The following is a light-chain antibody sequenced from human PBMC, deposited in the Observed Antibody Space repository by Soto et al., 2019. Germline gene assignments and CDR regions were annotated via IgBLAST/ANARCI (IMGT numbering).Light chain of an antibody. CDR2: GAS. Sequence: EIVMTQSPATLSVSPGERGALSCRASQSVSSSVAWYQQRPGQAPRLLIYGASTRATGIPARFSGSGSGPEFVLTVSSLQSEDFAVYYCQQYNDWPQTFGQGTKLEI. CDR1: QSVSSS. CDR3: QQYNDWPQT. V-gene: IGKV3-15*01. J-gene: IGKJ2*01.